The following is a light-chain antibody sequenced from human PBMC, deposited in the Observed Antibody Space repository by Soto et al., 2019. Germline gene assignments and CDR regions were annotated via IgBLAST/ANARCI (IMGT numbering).Light chain of an antibody. CDR3: QRYGNSPRT. CDR1: QSVSSSY. V-gene: IGKV3-20*01. CDR2: GIS. J-gene: IGKJ1*01. Sequence: EIVLTQSPGTLSLSPGERATLSCRASQSVSSSYLAWYQQKPGQAPRLLMYGISSRATGIPDRFSGSGSGTDFTLTISKLEPEDFAVYYCQRYGNSPRTFGQGTKV.